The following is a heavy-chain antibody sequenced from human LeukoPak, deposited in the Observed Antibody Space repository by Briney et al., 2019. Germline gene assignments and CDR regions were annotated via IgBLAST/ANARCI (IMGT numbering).Heavy chain of an antibody. CDR2: INPSGGST. CDR3: ARVSDYIYYYMDV. V-gene: IGHV1-46*01. CDR1: GYTFTGNY. J-gene: IGHJ6*03. Sequence: ASLKVSCKASGYTFTGNYMHWVRQAPGQGLEWMGIINPSGGSTSYAQKFQGRVTMTRDMSTSTVYMELSSLRSEDTAVYYCARVSDYIYYYMDVWGKGTTVTVSS.